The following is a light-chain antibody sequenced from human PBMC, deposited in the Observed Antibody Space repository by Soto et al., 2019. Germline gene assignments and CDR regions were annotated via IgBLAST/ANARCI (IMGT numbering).Light chain of an antibody. Sequence: EIVLTQSPDTLSLSPWERATLSCRASQSVSSSSLAWYQQKPGQAPRLLIYDASSRATGIPDRFSGGGSGTDFTLTISRLGPEDFAVYYCQQFSSYPLTFGGGTKVDI. CDR2: DAS. CDR1: QSVSSSS. V-gene: IGKV3-20*01. CDR3: QQFSSYPLT. J-gene: IGKJ4*01.